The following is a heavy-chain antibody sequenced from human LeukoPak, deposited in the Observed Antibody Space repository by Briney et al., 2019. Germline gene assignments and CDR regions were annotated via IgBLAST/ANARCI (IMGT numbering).Heavy chain of an antibody. J-gene: IGHJ4*02. CDR1: GYTFTSYY. V-gene: IGHV1-46*01. D-gene: IGHD2-15*01. Sequence: ASVKVSCKASGYTFTSYYMHWVRQAPGQGLEWMGIINPRGGSTSYAQKFQGRVTMTRDTSTSTVYMELSSLRSEDTAVYYCAMLAYCSGGSCSLDYWGQGTLVTVSS. CDR3: AMLAYCSGGSCSLDY. CDR2: INPRGGST.